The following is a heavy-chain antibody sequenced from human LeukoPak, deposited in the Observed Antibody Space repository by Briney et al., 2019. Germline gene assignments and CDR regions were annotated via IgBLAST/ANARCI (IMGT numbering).Heavy chain of an antibody. V-gene: IGHV3-23*01. CDR3: AKDGFRGDCNAGGCYPFDY. CDR1: GFTFNSYA. CDR2: ISDSGDNT. D-gene: IGHD2-15*01. J-gene: IGHJ4*02. Sequence: GGSLRLSCAASGFTFNSYAMSWVRQAPGKGLEWVSAISDSGDNTYYADSVKGRFTISRDNSKNTLYLQMNSLRAEDTAVYKCAKDGFRGDCNAGGCYPFDYWGQGTLVTVSS.